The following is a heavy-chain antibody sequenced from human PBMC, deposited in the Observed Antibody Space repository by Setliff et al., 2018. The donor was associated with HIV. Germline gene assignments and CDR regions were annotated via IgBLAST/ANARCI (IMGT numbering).Heavy chain of an antibody. CDR2: IRSKSIGGTT. D-gene: IGHD6-6*01. V-gene: IGHV3-49*04. Sequence: GGSLRLSCTASGFSFDDYALTWVRQAPGKGLEWVGFIRSKSIGGTTDYGASVKGRFTISRDDSKNTLYLQMNSLRPEDTAVYYCAKDAAALPATNYYYYYIDFWGKGTTVTVSS. CDR3: AKDAAALPATNYYYYYIDF. CDR1: GFSFDDYA. J-gene: IGHJ6*03.